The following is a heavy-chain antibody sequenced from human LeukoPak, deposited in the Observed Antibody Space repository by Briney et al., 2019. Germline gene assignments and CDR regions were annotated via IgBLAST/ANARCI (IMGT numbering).Heavy chain of an antibody. V-gene: IGHV4-59*01. CDR1: GGSFSDCY. CDR2: IYYSGST. CDR3: ARRVGATSYFDY. J-gene: IGHJ4*02. D-gene: IGHD1-26*01. Sequence: SETLSLTCTVSGGSFSDCYWSWIRQPPGKGLEWIGEIYYSGSTNYNPSLKSRVTISVDTSKHQFSLNLISVTAADTAVYYCARRVGATSYFDYWGQGTLVTVSS.